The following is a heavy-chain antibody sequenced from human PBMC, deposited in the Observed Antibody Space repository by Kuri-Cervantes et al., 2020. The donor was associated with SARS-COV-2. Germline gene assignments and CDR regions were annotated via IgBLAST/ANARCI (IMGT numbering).Heavy chain of an antibody. CDR3: TTLIDY. J-gene: IGHJ4*02. V-gene: IGHV3-73*01. CDR2: VRGKANNYAT. Sequence: PSETLSLTCAASGFTFSNAWMSWVRQGSGKGLEWVGRVRGKANNYATAYAASVKGRFTISRDDSKNMAYLQMNSLKTEDTAVYYCTTLIDYWGQGALVTVSS. CDR1: GFTFSNAW.